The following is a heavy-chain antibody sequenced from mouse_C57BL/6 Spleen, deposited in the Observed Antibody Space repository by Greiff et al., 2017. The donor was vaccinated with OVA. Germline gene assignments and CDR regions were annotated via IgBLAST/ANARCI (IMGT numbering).Heavy chain of an antibody. CDR3: ARGRAGAYDYDVEYAMDY. CDR1: GYTFTSYW. CDR2: INPSNGGT. Sequence: QVQLQQPGTELVKPGASVKLSCKASGYTFTSYWMHWVKQRPGQGLEWIGNINPSNGGTNYNEKFKSKATLTVDKSSSTAYMQLSSLTSEDSAVYYCARGRAGAYDYDVEYAMDYWGQGTAVTVSS. V-gene: IGHV1-53*01. D-gene: IGHD2-4*01. J-gene: IGHJ4*01.